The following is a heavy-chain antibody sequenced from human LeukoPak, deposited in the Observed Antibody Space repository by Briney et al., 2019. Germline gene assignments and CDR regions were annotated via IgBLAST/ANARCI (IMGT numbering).Heavy chain of an antibody. CDR2: INPNSGGT. J-gene: IGHJ4*02. CDR3: ARTYYYDSSGCYFDY. D-gene: IGHD3-22*01. CDR1: GYTFTAYY. Sequence: ASVEVSCKASGYTFTAYYIHWVRQAPGQGLEWMGWINPNSGGTKYAQKFQGRVTMTRDTSISTAYMELRRLRSDDKAVYYCARTYYYDSSGCYFDYWGQGTLVTVSS. V-gene: IGHV1-2*02.